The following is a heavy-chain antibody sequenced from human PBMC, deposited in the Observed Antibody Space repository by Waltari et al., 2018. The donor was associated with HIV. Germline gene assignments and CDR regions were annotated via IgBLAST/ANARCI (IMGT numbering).Heavy chain of an antibody. J-gene: IGHJ3*02. D-gene: IGHD6-19*01. CDR1: GGSFSGYY. CDR2: INHSGST. Sequence: QVQLQQWGAGLLKPSETLSLTCAVYGGSFSGYYWSWIRQPPGKGLEWIGEINHSGSTNYNPSLKSRVTISVDTSKNQFSLKMSSVTAADTAVYYCARGPGYSSGWYSAFDIWGQGTMVTVSS. V-gene: IGHV4-34*01. CDR3: ARGPGYSSGWYSAFDI.